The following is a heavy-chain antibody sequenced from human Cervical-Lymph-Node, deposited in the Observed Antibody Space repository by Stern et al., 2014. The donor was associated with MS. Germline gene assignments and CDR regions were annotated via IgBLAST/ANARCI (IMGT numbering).Heavy chain of an antibody. Sequence: EVQLVESGAEVKKPGESLKISCKGSGYSFTSYWIGWVRQMPGKGLEWMGIIYPGDSDPRYSPSFQGQVTISADKSISTAYLQWSSLKASDTAMYYCARPRVEQQLGGWFDPWGQGTLVTVSS. V-gene: IGHV5-51*03. CDR1: GYSFTSYW. D-gene: IGHD6-13*01. CDR2: IYPGDSDP. CDR3: ARPRVEQQLGGWFDP. J-gene: IGHJ5*02.